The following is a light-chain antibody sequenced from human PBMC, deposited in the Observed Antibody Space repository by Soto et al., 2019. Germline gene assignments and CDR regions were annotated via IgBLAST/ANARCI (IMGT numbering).Light chain of an antibody. CDR3: SSYAGSSNV. CDR2: EVN. V-gene: IGLV2-8*01. CDR1: SSDVGGYNY. Sequence: QSVLTQPPSASGSPGQSVAISCTGTSSDVGGYNYVSWYQQHPGKAPKLMIYEVNKRPSGVPDRFSGSKSGNTAPLTVSGLQAEDEADYYCSSYAGSSNVFGTGTKVTAL. J-gene: IGLJ1*01.